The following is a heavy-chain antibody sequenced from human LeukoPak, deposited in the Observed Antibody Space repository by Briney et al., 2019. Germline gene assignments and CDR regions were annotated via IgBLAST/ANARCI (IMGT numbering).Heavy chain of an antibody. J-gene: IGHJ4*02. CDR2: ISGSGGST. D-gene: IGHD2-15*01. CDR1: GFTFSSYA. V-gene: IGHV3-23*01. CDR3: AKGSTGHREGGYFDY. Sequence: GGSLRLSCAASGFTFSSYAMSWVRQAPGKGLEGVSAISGSGGSTYYADSVKGRFTISRDNSKNTLYLQMNSLRAEDTAVYYCAKGSTGHREGGYFDYWGQGTLVTVSS.